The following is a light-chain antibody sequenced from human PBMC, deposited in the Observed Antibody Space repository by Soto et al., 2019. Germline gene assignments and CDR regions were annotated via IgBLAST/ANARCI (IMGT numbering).Light chain of an antibody. CDR1: QSISSW. CDR3: QQYNTISLFT. CDR2: KAS. J-gene: IGKJ3*01. Sequence: DIQMTQSPSTLSASVGDRVTITCRASQSISSWLAWYQQKPGKAPKLLIYKASSLESGVPSRFSGSGSGTEFTLTISSLQPDDFATYYCQQYNTISLFTFGPGTKVDIK. V-gene: IGKV1-5*03.